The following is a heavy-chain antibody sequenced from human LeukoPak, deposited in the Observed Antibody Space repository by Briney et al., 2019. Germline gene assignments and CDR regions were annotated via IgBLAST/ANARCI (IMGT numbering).Heavy chain of an antibody. V-gene: IGHV3-30*18. Sequence: LTGGSLRLSCAASGFTFSSYGMHWVRQAPGKGLEWVAVISYDGSNKYYADSVKGRFTISRDNSKNTLYLQMNSLRAEDTAVYYCAKGGYGYDYWGQGTLGTVSS. CDR1: GFTFSSYG. CDR2: ISYDGSNK. J-gene: IGHJ4*02. CDR3: AKGGYGYDY. D-gene: IGHD5-18*01.